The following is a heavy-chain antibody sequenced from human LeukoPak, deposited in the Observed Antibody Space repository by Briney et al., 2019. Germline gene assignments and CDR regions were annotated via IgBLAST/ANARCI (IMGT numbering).Heavy chain of an antibody. V-gene: IGHV3-13*01. D-gene: IGHD3-22*01. Sequence: GGSLRLSCAASGFTLSSYDMHWVRQASGKGLEWVSAIGTAGDTYYPGSVKGRFTISRESAKNSLYLQMNSLRAGDTAVYYCARGPLSYDSSGYYFDYWGQGTLVTVSS. CDR3: ARGPLSYDSSGYYFDY. J-gene: IGHJ4*02. CDR2: IGTAGDT. CDR1: GFTLSSYD.